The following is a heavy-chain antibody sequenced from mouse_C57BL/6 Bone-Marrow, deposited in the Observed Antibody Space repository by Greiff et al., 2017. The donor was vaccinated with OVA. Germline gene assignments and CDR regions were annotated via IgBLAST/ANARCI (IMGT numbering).Heavy chain of an antibody. V-gene: IGHV5-6*02. Sequence: EVKLMESGGDLVKPGGSLKLSCAASGFTFSSYGMSWVRQTPDKRLEWVATISSGGSYTYYPDSVKGRFTISSDNAKNTLYLQMSSLKSEDTAMYYCASRWFAYWGQGTLVTVSA. J-gene: IGHJ3*01. CDR1: GFTFSSYG. CDR2: ISSGGSYT. CDR3: ASRWFAY.